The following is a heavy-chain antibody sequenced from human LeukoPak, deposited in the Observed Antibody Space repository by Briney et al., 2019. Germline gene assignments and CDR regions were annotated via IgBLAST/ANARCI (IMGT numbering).Heavy chain of an antibody. V-gene: IGHV1-69*05. CDR3: ASPPGLHYYGSAYYYDY. J-gene: IGHJ4*02. CDR1: GGTFSSYA. Sequence: GASVKVSCKASGGTFSSYAISWVRQAPGQGLEWMGGIIPIFGTANYAQKFQGRVTITTDESTSTAYMELSSLRSEDTAMYYCASPPGLHYYGSAYYYDYWGQGTLVTVSS. D-gene: IGHD3-10*01. CDR2: IIPIFGTA.